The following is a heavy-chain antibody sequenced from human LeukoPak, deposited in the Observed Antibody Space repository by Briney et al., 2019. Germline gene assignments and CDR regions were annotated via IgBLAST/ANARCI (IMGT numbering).Heavy chain of an antibody. CDR3: FESGSYAFDI. D-gene: IGHD1-26*01. V-gene: IGHV3-11*01. CDR1: GFTFSDNY. Sequence: GGFLRLSCAASGFTFSDNYMSWIRQAPGKGLEWVSYISSSGSIYYADSVKGRFTISRDNAKNSLYLQMNSLRAEDTAVYYCFESGSYAFDIWGQGTMVTVSS. CDR2: ISSSGSI. J-gene: IGHJ3*02.